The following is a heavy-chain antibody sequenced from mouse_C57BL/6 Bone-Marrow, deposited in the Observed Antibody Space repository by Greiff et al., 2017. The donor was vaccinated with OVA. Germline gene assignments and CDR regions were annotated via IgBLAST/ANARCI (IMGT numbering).Heavy chain of an antibody. J-gene: IGHJ1*03. CDR2: IYPRSGNT. Sequence: QVQLQQSGAELARPGASVKLSCKASGYTFTSYGISWVKQRTGQGLEWIGEIYPRSGNTYYNEKFKGKATLTADKSSSTAYMEIRSLTSEDSAVFFCATSISGGYFDVWGTGTTVTVSS. D-gene: IGHD1-1*01. V-gene: IGHV1-81*01. CDR3: ATSISGGYFDV. CDR1: GYTFTSYG.